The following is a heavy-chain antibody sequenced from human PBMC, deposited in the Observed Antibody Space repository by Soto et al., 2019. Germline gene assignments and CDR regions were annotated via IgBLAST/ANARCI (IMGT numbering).Heavy chain of an antibody. D-gene: IGHD3-22*01. CDR1: GFTFSIYA. J-gene: IGHJ4*02. CDR2: ISINGGST. Sequence: PGGSLRLSCSASGFTFSIYAMHWVRQAPGKGLEYVSSISINGGSTHYADSVKGRFTISRDNSKNTQYLQVSSLRADDTALYYCVKGEYYYDSSGYYPFDYWGQGT. V-gene: IGHV3-64D*06. CDR3: VKGEYYYDSSGYYPFDY.